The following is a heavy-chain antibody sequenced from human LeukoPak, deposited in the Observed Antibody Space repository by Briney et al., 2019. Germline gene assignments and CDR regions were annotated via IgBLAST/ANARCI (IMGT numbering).Heavy chain of an antibody. CDR2: IDWDDDK. J-gene: IGHJ3*01. D-gene: IGHD3-10*01. Sequence: SGPTLVNPTQILTLTCTFSGFSLSTSAMCVSWIRQPPGKALEWLARIDWDDDKYYSTSLKTRLTISKDTSKNQVVLTMTTMNLVDTATFYCARIMVGGVPHVFDFGGKGILATVSS. CDR1: GFSLSTSAMC. CDR3: ARIMVGGVPHVFDF. V-gene: IGHV2-70*11.